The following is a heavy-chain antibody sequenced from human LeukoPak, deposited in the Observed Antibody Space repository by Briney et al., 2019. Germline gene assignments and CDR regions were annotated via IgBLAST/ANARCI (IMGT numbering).Heavy chain of an antibody. CDR3: AREYSSSWNYYGMDV. J-gene: IGHJ6*02. D-gene: IGHD6-13*01. Sequence: ASVKVSCKASGYTFTSYAMHWVRQAPGQRLEWMGWINAGNGNIKYSQKFQGRVTITRDTSASTAYMELSSLRSEDTAVYYCAREYSSSWNYYGMDVWGQGTTVTVSS. CDR2: INAGNGNI. V-gene: IGHV1-3*01. CDR1: GYTFTSYA.